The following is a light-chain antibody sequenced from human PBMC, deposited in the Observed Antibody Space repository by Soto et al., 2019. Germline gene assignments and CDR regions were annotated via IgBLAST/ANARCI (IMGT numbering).Light chain of an antibody. CDR3: QSYDSSLSGV. CDR1: SSNIGAVYD. CDR2: GNS. J-gene: IGLJ2*01. Sequence: QSVLTQPPSVSGAAGQRVTISCTGSSSNIGAVYDVHWYQQLPGTAPKLLSYGNSNRPSGVPDRFSGSKSGTSASLAITGLQAEDEADYYCQSYDSSLSGVFGGGTRLTVL. V-gene: IGLV1-40*01.